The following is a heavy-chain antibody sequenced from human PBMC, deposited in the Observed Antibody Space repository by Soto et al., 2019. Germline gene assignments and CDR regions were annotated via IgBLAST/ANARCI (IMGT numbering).Heavy chain of an antibody. CDR2: IYPGDSDT. D-gene: IGHD3-22*01. Sequence: PGESLKISCKGSGYSFTSYWIGWVRQMPGKGLEWMGIIYPGDSDTRYSPSFQGQVTISADKSISTAYLQWSSLKASDTAMYYCARLVSSGYYYLTDAFDIWGQGTMVTVSS. CDR3: ARLVSSGYYYLTDAFDI. V-gene: IGHV5-51*01. CDR1: GYSFTSYW. J-gene: IGHJ3*02.